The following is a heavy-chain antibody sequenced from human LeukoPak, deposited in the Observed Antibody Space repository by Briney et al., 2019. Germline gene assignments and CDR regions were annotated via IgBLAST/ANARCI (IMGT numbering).Heavy chain of an antibody. V-gene: IGHV3-21*01. J-gene: IGHJ3*02. CDR1: GFTFTNYS. D-gene: IGHD5-18*01. CDR2: ISSSTTYI. CDR3: APSLTWIQLNDAFDM. Sequence: GGSLRLSCAASGFTFTNYSMSWVRQAPGKGLEWVSSISSSTTYIYYADSVKGRFTISRDNAKNSLYLRMNSLRAEDTAVYYCAPSLTWIQLNDAFDMWGQGTMVTVSS.